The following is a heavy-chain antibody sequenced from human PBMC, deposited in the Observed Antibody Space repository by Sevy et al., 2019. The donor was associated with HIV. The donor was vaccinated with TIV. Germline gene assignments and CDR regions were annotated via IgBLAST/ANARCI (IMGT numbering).Heavy chain of an antibody. D-gene: IGHD2-15*01. Sequence: ASVKVSCKASGYTFSSYRITWVRQAPGQGPEWIGWISALNGDTNYAQKLQGRVTMTADTSTSTVYMDLRSLRSDDTAVYYCARAYCSGGRCYSLAYWGLGTLVTVSS. V-gene: IGHV1-18*01. CDR2: ISALNGDT. J-gene: IGHJ4*02. CDR1: GYTFSSYR. CDR3: ARAYCSGGRCYSLAY.